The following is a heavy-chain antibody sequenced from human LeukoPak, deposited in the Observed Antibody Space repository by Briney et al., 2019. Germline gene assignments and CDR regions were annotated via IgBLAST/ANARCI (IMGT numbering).Heavy chain of an antibody. V-gene: IGHV1-2*02. CDR1: GYTFTGYY. J-gene: IGHJ4*02. CDR3: ARSLYYYDSSGSTDY. D-gene: IGHD3-22*01. Sequence: ASVKVSCKASGYTFTGYYMHWVRQAPGQGLEWMGWINPNSGGTNYAQKFQGRVTMTRDTSISTAYMELSRLRSDDTAVYYCARSLYYYDSSGSTDYWGQGTLVTVSS. CDR2: INPNSGGT.